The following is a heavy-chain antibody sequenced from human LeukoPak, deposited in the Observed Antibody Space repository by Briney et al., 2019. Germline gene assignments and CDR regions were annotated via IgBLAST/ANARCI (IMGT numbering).Heavy chain of an antibody. J-gene: IGHJ4*02. CDR1: GYTFTSYD. CDR3: ARTTYYYDSSVAY. CDR2: MNPNSGNT. V-gene: IGHV1-8*01. Sequence: ASVKVSCKASGYTFTSYDINWVRQATGQGLEWMGWMNPNSGNTGYAQKFQGRVTMTRDTSISTAYMDLSRLRSDDTAVYYCARTTYYYDSSVAYWGQGTLVTVSS. D-gene: IGHD3-22*01.